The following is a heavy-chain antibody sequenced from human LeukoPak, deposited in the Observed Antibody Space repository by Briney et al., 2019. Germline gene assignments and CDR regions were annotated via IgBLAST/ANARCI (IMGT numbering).Heavy chain of an antibody. CDR1: GFTFSSYW. Sequence: GGSLRLSCAASGFTFSSYWMPWVRQAPGRGLEWVANIKQDGSEKYYVDSVKGRFTISRDNAKNTLYLQMNSLRAEDTAVYYCARGGMILVSIGYWGQGSLVTVSS. CDR2: IKQDGSEK. V-gene: IGHV3-7*01. CDR3: ARGGMILVSIGY. D-gene: IGHD5/OR15-5a*01. J-gene: IGHJ4*02.